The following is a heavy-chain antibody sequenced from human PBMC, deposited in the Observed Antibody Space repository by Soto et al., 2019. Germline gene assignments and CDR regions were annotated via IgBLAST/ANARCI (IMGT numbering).Heavy chain of an antibody. CDR1: GFTFSSYA. D-gene: IGHD6-19*01. CDR2: ISGSGGST. Sequence: GGSLRLSCAASGFTFSSYAMSWVRQAPGKGLEWVSAISGSGGSTYYADSGKGRFTISRDNSKNTLYLQMNSLRAEDTAVYYCAKDPQWLVMYYFDYWGQGTLVTVSS. CDR3: AKDPQWLVMYYFDY. J-gene: IGHJ4*02. V-gene: IGHV3-23*01.